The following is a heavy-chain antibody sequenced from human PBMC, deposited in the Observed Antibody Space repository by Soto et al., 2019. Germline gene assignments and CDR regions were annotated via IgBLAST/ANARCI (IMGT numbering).Heavy chain of an antibody. V-gene: IGHV4-31*03. CDR3: ARVVWLRLLFDY. CDR1: GGSISSGGYY. D-gene: IGHD5-12*01. CDR2: IYYSGST. J-gene: IGHJ4*02. Sequence: SETLSLTCTVSGGSISSGGYYWSWIRQHPGKGLEWIGYIYYSGSTYYNPSLKSRVTISVDTSKNQFSLKLSSVTAADTAVYYCARVVWLRLLFDYWGQGTLVTVSS.